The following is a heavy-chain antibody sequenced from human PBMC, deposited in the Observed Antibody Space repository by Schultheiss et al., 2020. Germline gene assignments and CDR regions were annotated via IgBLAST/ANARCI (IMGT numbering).Heavy chain of an antibody. Sequence: GESLKISCKASGYTFTSYGISWLRQAPGQGLEWMGWTSAYKGNTNYAQKFQGRVTITADESTSTAYMELSSLRSEDTAVYYCAKVDYYHGVEVWGLGTTVTVSS. J-gene: IGHJ6*02. CDR1: GYTFTSYG. V-gene: IGHV1-18*01. CDR3: AKVDYYHGVEV. CDR2: TSAYKGNT.